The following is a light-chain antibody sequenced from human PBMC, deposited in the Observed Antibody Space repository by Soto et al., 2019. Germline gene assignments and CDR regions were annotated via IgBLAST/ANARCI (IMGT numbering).Light chain of an antibody. CDR2: DAS. CDR3: QQRSHWPT. V-gene: IGKV3-11*01. CDR1: QSVSSH. Sequence: EIVLTQSPATLSLSPGERATLSCRASQSVSSHVAWYQQKPGQSPRLLIYDASNRATGIPARFSGSGSGTDFTLTISSLEPEDFAVYFCQQRSHWPTFGQGTKVEIK. J-gene: IGKJ1*01.